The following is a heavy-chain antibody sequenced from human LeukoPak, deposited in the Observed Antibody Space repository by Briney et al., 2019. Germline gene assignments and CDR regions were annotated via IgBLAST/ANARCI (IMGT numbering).Heavy chain of an antibody. J-gene: IGHJ4*02. CDR1: GYTFTSYY. Sequence: GSVKVSCKASGYTFTSYYMHWVRQAPGQGLEWMGIINPSGGSTSYAQKFQGRVTMTRDTSTSTVYMELSSLRSEDTAVYYCARDLATGIFDYWGQGTLVTVSS. CDR3: ARDLATGIFDY. CDR2: INPSGGST. D-gene: IGHD3-10*01. V-gene: IGHV1-46*01.